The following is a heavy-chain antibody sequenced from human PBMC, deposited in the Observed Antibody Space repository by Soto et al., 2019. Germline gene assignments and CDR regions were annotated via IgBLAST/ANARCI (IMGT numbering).Heavy chain of an antibody. V-gene: IGHV3-23*01. D-gene: IGHD2-2*01. CDR2: ISGSGGTT. Sequence: EVQLLESGGGLVQPGGSLRLSCAASGFTFSSYAMSWVRQAPGKGLEWVSAISGSGGTTYYTDSVKGRFTISRDNSKNTLYLQTNSLRVEDTAVYYCAKYCSSTSCLVVYGMDVWGQGTTVTVSS. CDR1: GFTFSSYA. CDR3: AKYCSSTSCLVVYGMDV. J-gene: IGHJ6*02.